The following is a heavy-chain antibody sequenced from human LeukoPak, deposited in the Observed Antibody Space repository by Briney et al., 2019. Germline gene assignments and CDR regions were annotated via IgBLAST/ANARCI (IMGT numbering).Heavy chain of an antibody. CDR3: AKDRIAGAGTLDY. J-gene: IGHJ4*02. Sequence: GGSLRLSCAQPGFTSSSYGTHWVRQAPAKGRGWVAFIRYDGSNKYYADSVKGRFTNSRDNSKNTLYLQMNSLRAEDTAVYYCAKDRIAGAGTLDYWGQGTLVTVSS. V-gene: IGHV3-30*02. D-gene: IGHD6-19*01. CDR2: IRYDGSNK. CDR1: GFTSSSYG.